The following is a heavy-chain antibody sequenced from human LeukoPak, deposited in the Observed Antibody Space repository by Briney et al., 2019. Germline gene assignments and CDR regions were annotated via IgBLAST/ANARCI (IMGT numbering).Heavy chain of an antibody. Sequence: GGSLRLSCAASGFTFSSYSMNWVRQAPGKGLEWVSYISSSSSTIYYADSVQGRFTISRDNAEDSVYLQMNSLRVEDTAVYYCARTYDFGVGPPGDAFDNWGQGTLVTVSS. V-gene: IGHV3-48*01. CDR1: GFTFSSYS. J-gene: IGHJ3*02. CDR3: ARTYDFGVGPPGDAFDN. CDR2: ISSSSSTI. D-gene: IGHD3-3*01.